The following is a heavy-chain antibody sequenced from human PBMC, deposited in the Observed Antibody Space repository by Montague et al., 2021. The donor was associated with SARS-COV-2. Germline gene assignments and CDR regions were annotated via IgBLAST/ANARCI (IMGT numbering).Heavy chain of an antibody. CDR1: GGSIISNSYY. CDR2: IYYSGST. CDR3: ARHCRAPYCSGGSCYSPQGWIDP. D-gene: IGHD2-15*01. V-gene: IGHV4-39*01. J-gene: IGHJ5*02. Sequence: SETLSLTCTVSGGSIISNSYYWSWIRQPPGKGLEWLGTIYYSGSTSYNPSLKSRLTISVDTYRNQFSLKLSPVTAADTAVYYCARHCRAPYCSGGSCYSPQGWIDPWGQGTMVTVSS.